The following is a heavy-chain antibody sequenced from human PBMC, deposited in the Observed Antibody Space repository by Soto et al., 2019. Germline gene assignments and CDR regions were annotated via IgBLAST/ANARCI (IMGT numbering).Heavy chain of an antibody. D-gene: IGHD6-19*01. CDR3: ARSSGWLDY. J-gene: IGHJ4*02. CDR2: IHPRNYDI. V-gene: IGHV5-51*01. CDR1: GYTFTSSW. Sequence: PGESLKISCKASGYTFTSSWNAWLRQMPGKVLEWKGIIHPRNYDIRYNTSFQGQVSMSADKSINTAYMQWSCLEASDTAMYYCARSSGWLDYWGQGTPVTVSS.